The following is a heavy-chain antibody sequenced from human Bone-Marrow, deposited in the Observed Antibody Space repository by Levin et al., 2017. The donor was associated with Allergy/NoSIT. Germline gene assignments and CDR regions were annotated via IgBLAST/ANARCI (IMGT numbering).Heavy chain of an antibody. D-gene: IGHD2-15*01. CDR1: GFRFTSHW. J-gene: IGHJ4*02. V-gene: IGHV3-7*04. CDR2: ISQDGSDN. Sequence: LSLTCAASGFRFTSHWISWVRQAPGKGLEWVAIISQDGSDNHYVDSLKGRFTISRDNAKNSVYLQMTSLRVEDTAVYYCARDSGWYRFDHWGQGTLVTVSS. CDR3: ARDSGWYRFDH.